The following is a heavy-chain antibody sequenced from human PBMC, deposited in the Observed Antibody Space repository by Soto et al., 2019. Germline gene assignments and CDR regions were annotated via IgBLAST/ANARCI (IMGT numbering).Heavy chain of an antibody. J-gene: IGHJ4*02. Sequence: QVQLVESGGGVVQPGRSLRLSCAASGFTFSSYGMHWVRQAPGKGLEWVAVIWDDGSNKYYADSVKGRFTISRDNSKNTLYLQMNSLRAEDTAVYYCARDRIAVAGPVDYWGQGTLVTVSS. CDR3: ARDRIAVAGPVDY. D-gene: IGHD6-19*01. V-gene: IGHV3-33*01. CDR2: IWDDGSNK. CDR1: GFTFSSYG.